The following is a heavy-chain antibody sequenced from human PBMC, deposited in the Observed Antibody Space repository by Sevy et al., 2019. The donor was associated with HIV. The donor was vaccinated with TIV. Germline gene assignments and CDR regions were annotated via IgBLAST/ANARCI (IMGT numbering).Heavy chain of an antibody. CDR1: GFTFSSYS. J-gene: IGHJ4*02. Sequence: GGSLRLSCAASGFTFSSYSMNWVRQAPGKGLEWVSYISSSSTIYYADSVKGRFTISRDNAKNSLYLQMNSLRAEDTAVYYCAGGTIFGVFDYWGQGTLVTVSS. CDR2: ISSSSTI. CDR3: AGGTIFGVFDY. V-gene: IGHV3-48*01. D-gene: IGHD3-3*01.